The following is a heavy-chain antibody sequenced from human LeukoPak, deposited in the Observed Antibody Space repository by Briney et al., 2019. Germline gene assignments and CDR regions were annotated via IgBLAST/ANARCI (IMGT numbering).Heavy chain of an antibody. Sequence: SETLSLTCAVSGYSVSSAYYWAWIRQPPGAGLEWIGSIYPSGTTYYKSSLSSRLSISIDASRNQFSRRLSSVTAADTAMYYCARRPESPITGFDFWGQGALVTVSS. CDR1: GYSVSSAYY. CDR2: IYPSGTT. CDR3: ARRPESPITGFDF. J-gene: IGHJ4*02. V-gene: IGHV4-38-2*01. D-gene: IGHD1-14*01.